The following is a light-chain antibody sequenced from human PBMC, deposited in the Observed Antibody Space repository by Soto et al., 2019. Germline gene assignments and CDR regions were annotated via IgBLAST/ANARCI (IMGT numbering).Light chain of an antibody. Sequence: EIGLTQSPGTLSMSQGERATLSCRASQSLTNNYLAWFQQKPGQAPRLLIYGASNRPTDIPDRFSGSGSGTDFSLTISRLEPEDFAVYYCHQYGILPRTFGQGTKVDVK. CDR1: QSLTNNY. CDR2: GAS. CDR3: HQYGILPRT. V-gene: IGKV3-20*01. J-gene: IGKJ1*01.